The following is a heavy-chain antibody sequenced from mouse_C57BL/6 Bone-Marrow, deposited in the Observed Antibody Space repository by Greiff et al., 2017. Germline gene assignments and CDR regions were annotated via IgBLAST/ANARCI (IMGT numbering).Heavy chain of an antibody. CDR1: GSAFSSYW. V-gene: IGHV1-80*01. CDR2: IYPGDGDT. Sequence: VQLQQSGAELVKPGASVKISCKASGSAFSSYWMNWVKQRPGKGLEWIGQIYPGDGDTNYNGKFKGKATLTADKSSSTAYMQLSSQTSEDSAVYFCARKDYADYGGQGTTLTVSS. J-gene: IGHJ2*01. CDR3: ARKDYADY.